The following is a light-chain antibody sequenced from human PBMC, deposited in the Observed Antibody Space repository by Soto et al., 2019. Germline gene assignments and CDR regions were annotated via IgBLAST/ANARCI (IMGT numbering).Light chain of an antibody. CDR2: TAS. Sequence: DFQLTQSPSFLSSSVGDRVTITCRASQDITNSLAWYRQKPGKTPNFLMSTASTFQSGVPSRFSGVRSGTDFTLTISVLQPEDVATHYCQQFNSYPITFGQGTRLDI. V-gene: IGKV1-9*01. J-gene: IGKJ5*01. CDR1: QDITNS. CDR3: QQFNSYPIT.